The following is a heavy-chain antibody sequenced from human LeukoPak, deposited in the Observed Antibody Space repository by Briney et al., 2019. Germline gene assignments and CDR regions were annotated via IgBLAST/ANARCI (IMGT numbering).Heavy chain of an antibody. CDR2: INTNTGNP. CDR1: GYTFTSYA. CDR3: AREGGVWGVIISSWFDP. V-gene: IGHV7-4-1*02. D-gene: IGHD3-10*01. J-gene: IGHJ5*02. Sequence: GASVKVSCKASGYTFTSYALNWVRQAPGQGLEWMGWINTNTGNPTYAQGFTGRFVFSLDTSVSTEYLQISSLKAEDTAVYYCAREGGVWGVIISSWFDPWGQGTLVTVSS.